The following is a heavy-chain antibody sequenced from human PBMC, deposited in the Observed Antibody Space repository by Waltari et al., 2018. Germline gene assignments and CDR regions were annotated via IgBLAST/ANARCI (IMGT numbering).Heavy chain of an antibody. CDR3: AKAPHHYDSSGPVY. V-gene: IGHV3-30*02. J-gene: IGHJ4*02. CDR2: TRYEGTNK. Sequence: RGVGQAQGKGLQCVAFTRYEGTNKDYVDSVKGRFIISRDNAKNTLSLQMHSLRAEDTAVYYCAKAPHHYDSSGPVYWGQGTLVTVSS. D-gene: IGHD3-22*01.